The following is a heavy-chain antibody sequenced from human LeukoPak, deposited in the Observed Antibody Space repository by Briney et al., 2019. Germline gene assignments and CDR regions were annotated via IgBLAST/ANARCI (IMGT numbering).Heavy chain of an antibody. CDR1: GGSISSSSYY. CDR2: IYYSGST. V-gene: IGHV4-39*07. CDR3: ARDLDEGGERSFEC. J-gene: IGHJ4*02. Sequence: SETLSLTCTVSGGSISSSSYYWGWIRQPPGKGLEWIGSIYYSGSTYYNPSLKSRVTISVDTSKNQFSLTLSSVTAADTAVYYCARDLDEGGERSFECWGPGTLVTV. D-gene: IGHD3-10*01.